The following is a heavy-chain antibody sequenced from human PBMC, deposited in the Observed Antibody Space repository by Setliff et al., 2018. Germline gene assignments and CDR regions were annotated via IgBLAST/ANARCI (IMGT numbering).Heavy chain of an antibody. J-gene: IGHJ4*02. CDR3: ARDLGHGGDSDY. CDR1: GYSISSGYI. CDR2: IGHTGST. Sequence: TSETLSLTCTVSGYSISSGYIWGWIRQPPGKGLEWVGNIGHTGSTNYNPSLKSRLTISRDTSKNQVSLKLNSVTATDTAVYYCARDLGHGGDSDYWGQGILVTVSS. V-gene: IGHV4-38-2*02. D-gene: IGHD2-21*02.